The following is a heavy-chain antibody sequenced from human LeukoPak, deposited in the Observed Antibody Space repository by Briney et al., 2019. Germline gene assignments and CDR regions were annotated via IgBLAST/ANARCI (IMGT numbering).Heavy chain of an antibody. V-gene: IGHV3-30*04. Sequence: PGGSLRLSCAASGFTFSSYAMHWVRQAPGKGLEWVAVISYDGSNKYYADSVKGRFTISRDNSKNTLYLQMNGLRAEDTAVYYCAKDIAHQGWYYFDYWGQGTLVTVSS. CDR3: AKDIAHQGWYYFDY. J-gene: IGHJ4*02. CDR1: GFTFSSYA. D-gene: IGHD6-19*01. CDR2: ISYDGSNK.